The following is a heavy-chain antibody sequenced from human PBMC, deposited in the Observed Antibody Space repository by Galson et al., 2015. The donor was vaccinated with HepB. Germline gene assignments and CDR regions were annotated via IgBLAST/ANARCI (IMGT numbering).Heavy chain of an antibody. CDR3: AKLSGSGWYFFPY. V-gene: IGHV3-23*01. D-gene: IGHD6-19*01. CDR1: GFTFSSYA. J-gene: IGHJ4*02. Sequence: SLRLSCAASGFTFSSYAMSWVRQAPGKGLEWVSAISGSGGSTYYADSVKGRFTISRDNSKNTLYLQMNSLRAEDTAVYYCAKLSGSGWYFFPYWGQGTLVTVSS. CDR2: ISGSGGST.